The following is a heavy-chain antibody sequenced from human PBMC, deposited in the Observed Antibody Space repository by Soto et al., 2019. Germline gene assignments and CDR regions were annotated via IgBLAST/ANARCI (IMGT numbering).Heavy chain of an antibody. V-gene: IGHV3-11*01. CDR2: ISGSSSTI. Sequence: GGSLRLSCAASGFTFSDYDISGSMEWVSYISGSSSTIYYTDSVKGRFTISRDNAKNSLYLQMNSLRAEDTAVYYCAAMIVVVMFPDYWGQGTLVTVSS. D-gene: IGHD3-22*01. J-gene: IGHJ4*02. CDR3: AAMIVVVMFPDY. CDR1: GFTFSDYD.